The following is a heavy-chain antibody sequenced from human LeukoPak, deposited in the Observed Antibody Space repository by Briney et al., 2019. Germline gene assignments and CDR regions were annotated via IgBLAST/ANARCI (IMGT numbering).Heavy chain of an antibody. CDR3: ARQPGSGLFILP. CDR1: GVSISSSNSY. J-gene: IGHJ4*02. CDR2: IYYSGNT. D-gene: IGHD3/OR15-3a*01. V-gene: IGHV4-39*01. Sequence: SETLSLTCTVSGVSISSSNSYWGWIRQPPGKGLEWIGSIYYSGNTYYNASLKSQVSISIDTSKNQFSLRLTSVTAADTAVYYCARQPGSGLFILPGGQGTLVTVSS.